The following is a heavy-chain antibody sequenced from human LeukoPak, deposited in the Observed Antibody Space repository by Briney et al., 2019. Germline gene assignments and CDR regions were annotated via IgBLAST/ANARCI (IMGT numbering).Heavy chain of an antibody. J-gene: IGHJ6*03. D-gene: IGHD3-22*01. CDR1: GGSISSNSYY. Sequence: SETLSLTCSVSGGSISSNSYYWGWIRQPPGKGLESIGSIYYSGSTYYHPSLKSRVTIYVDTSKNQFSLKLSSVTAADTAVYYCARLRDYYDSSGYCNNYYYYYMDVWGKGTTVTVSS. CDR3: ARLRDYYDSSGYCNNYYYYYMDV. V-gene: IGHV4-39*01. CDR2: IYYSGST.